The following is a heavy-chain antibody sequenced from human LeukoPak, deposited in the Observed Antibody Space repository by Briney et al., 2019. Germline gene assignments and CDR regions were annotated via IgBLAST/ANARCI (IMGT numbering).Heavy chain of an antibody. CDR1: GFTFSSYA. D-gene: IGHD3-16*02. CDR2: ISTDGDTT. J-gene: IGHJ4*02. CDR3: AKDYDYVWGSFRHIDY. Sequence: GGSLRLSCAASGFTFSSYAMHWVRQAPGKGLEHVSAISTDGDTTYYANSVKGRFTISRDNSKNTLHLQMGSLRAEDTAVYYWAKDYDYVWGSFRHIDYWGQGTLVSVSS. V-gene: IGHV3-64*01.